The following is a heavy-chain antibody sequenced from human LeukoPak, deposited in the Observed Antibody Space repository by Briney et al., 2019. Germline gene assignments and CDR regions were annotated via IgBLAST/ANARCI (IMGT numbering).Heavy chain of an antibody. Sequence: SETLSLTCTASGGSISSYYWSWIRQPPGKGLEWIGYIYYSGSTDYNPSLKSRVTISVDTSKNQFSLKLSSVTAADTAVYYCARDQLGGYYYDHWGQGTLVTVSS. V-gene: IGHV4-59*01. CDR1: GGSISSYY. D-gene: IGHD3-22*01. CDR3: ARDQLGGYYYDH. J-gene: IGHJ5*02. CDR2: IYYSGST.